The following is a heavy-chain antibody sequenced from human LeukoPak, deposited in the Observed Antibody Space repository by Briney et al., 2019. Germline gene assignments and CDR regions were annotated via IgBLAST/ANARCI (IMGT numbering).Heavy chain of an antibody. CDR1: GGSISSYY. CDR3: ARDYCSSTSCYYYYYMDV. CDR2: IYTSGST. D-gene: IGHD2-2*01. Sequence: SETLSLTCTVSGGSISSYYWSWIRQPAGKGLEWIERIYTSGSTNYNPSLKSRVTMSVDTSKNQFSLKLSSVTAADTAVYYCARDYCSSTSCYYYYYMDVWGKGTTVTVSS. J-gene: IGHJ6*03. V-gene: IGHV4-4*07.